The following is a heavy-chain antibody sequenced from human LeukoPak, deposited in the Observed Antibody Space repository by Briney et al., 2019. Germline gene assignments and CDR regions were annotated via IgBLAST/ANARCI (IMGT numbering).Heavy chain of an antibody. CDR3: ARVKAGPTGYFDL. V-gene: IGHV1-8*01. J-gene: IGHJ2*01. CDR2: MNPNSGNT. Sequence: ASVKVSCKASGYTFTSYDINWVRQATGQGLEWMGWMNPNSGNTGYAQKFQGRVTMTRDTSTSTVYMELSSLRSEDTAVYYCARVKAGPTGYFDLWGRGTLVTVSS. CDR1: GYTFTSYD.